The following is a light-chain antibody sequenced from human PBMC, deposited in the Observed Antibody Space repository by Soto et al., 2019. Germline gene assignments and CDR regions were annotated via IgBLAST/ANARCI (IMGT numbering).Light chain of an antibody. CDR1: QSLLHSNGYNY. CDR3: MQALQTRLT. Sequence: DIVMTQCPLSLPVTPGEPASISCGSSQSLLHSNGYNYLDWYLQKPGQSPQLLIYLGSNRASGVPDRFSGSGSGTDFTLKISRVEAEDVGVYYCMQALQTRLTFGGGTKVEIK. J-gene: IGKJ4*01. V-gene: IGKV2-28*01. CDR2: LGS.